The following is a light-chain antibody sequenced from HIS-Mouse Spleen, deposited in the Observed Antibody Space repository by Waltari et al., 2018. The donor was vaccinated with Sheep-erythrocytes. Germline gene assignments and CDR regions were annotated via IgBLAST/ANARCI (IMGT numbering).Light chain of an antibody. V-gene: IGLV2-23*02. CDR1: SSDVGSYNL. CDR3: CSYAGSSTWV. Sequence: QSALTQPASVSGSPGQSITISCTGTSSDVGSYNLVSWYQQHPVKAPKLMIYEVSKRTSGFSNRCSGSNSGNTASLTISGLQAEDEADYYCCSYAGSSTWVFGGGTKLTVL. CDR2: EVS. J-gene: IGLJ3*02.